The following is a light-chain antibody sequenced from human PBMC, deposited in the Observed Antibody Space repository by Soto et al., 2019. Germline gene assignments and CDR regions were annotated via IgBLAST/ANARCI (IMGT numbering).Light chain of an antibody. CDR1: QSINNW. CDR3: QQYNSYSRWA. V-gene: IGKV1-5*03. J-gene: IGKJ1*01. Sequence: DIQMTQSPSTLSASIGDRVTITCRASQSINNWLAWYQKKPGKAPKLLIYKASSLESGVPSRFSGSGSGTEFTLTISSLQPDDFATYYCQQYNSYSRWAFGQGTKVDIK. CDR2: KAS.